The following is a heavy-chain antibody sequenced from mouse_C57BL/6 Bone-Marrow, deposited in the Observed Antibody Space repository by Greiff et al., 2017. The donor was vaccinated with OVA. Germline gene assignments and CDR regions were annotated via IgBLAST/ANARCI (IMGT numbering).Heavy chain of an antibody. V-gene: IGHV1-69*01. J-gene: IGHJ3*01. CDR1: GYTFTSYW. CDR2: IDPSDSYT. Sequence: QVQLQQPGAELVMPGASVKLSCKASGYTFTSYWMHWVKQRPGQGLEWIVEIDPSDSYTNYNQKFKGKSTLTVDKSSSTVYMQLSSLTSEDSAVYYCAREDYYGSWAYWGQGTLVTVSA. CDR3: AREDYYGSWAY. D-gene: IGHD1-1*01.